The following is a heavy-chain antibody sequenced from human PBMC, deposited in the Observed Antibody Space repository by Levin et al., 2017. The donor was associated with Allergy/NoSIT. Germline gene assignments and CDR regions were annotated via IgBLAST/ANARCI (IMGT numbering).Heavy chain of an antibody. V-gene: IGHV1-18*01. Sequence: PEASVKVSCKASGYTFTSYGISWVRQAPGQGLEWMGWISAYNGNTNYAQKLQGRVTMTTDTSTSTAYMELRSLRSDDTAVYYCAREGPLYYYDSSGYYYFDYWGQGTLVTVSS. D-gene: IGHD3-22*01. CDR3: AREGPLYYYDSSGYYYFDY. CDR2: ISAYNGNT. J-gene: IGHJ4*02. CDR1: GYTFTSYG.